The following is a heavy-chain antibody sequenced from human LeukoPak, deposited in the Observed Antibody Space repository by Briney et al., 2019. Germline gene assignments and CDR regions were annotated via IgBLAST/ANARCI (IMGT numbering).Heavy chain of an antibody. D-gene: IGHD2-21*02. J-gene: IGHJ4*02. CDR2: ISGSGGST. Sequence: GGSLRLSCAASGFTFSDYSMNWVRQAPGKGLEWVSAISGSGGSTYYADSVKGRFTISRDNSKNTLYLQMNSLRAEDTAVYYCAKVPLAYCGGDCYYFDYWGQGTLVTVSS. V-gene: IGHV3-23*01. CDR3: AKVPLAYCGGDCYYFDY. CDR1: GFTFSDYS.